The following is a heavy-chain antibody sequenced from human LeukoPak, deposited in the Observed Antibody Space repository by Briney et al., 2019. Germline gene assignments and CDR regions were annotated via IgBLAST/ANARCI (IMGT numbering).Heavy chain of an antibody. V-gene: IGHV4-59*01. D-gene: IGHD2-15*01. J-gene: IGHJ6*03. CDR1: GGSISSYY. Sequence: NTSETLSLTCTVSGGSISSYYWSWIRQPPGKGLEWIGYIYYSGSTNYNPSLKSRVTISVDTSKNQFSLKLSSVTAADTAVYYCARTTEGYCRGRSCYSYYYYMDVWGKGTTVTVSS. CDR3: ARTTEGYCRGRSCYSYYYYMDV. CDR2: IYYSGST.